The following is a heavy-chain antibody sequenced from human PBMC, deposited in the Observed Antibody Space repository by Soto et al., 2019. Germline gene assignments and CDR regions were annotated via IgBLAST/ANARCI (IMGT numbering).Heavy chain of an antibody. CDR3: ARAISGYVT. J-gene: IGHJ5*02. D-gene: IGHD5-12*01. CDR2: INAGNGNT. CDR1: GITFSTYA. Sequence: QVQLVQSGAEVKKPGASVKVSCKASGITFSTYAIHWVRQAPGQRLEWMGWINAGNGNTRYSQKFQGRVTLTRDTSASTAYMDLSSLRPEDTAIYYCARAISGYVTWGQGTLVTVSS. V-gene: IGHV1-3*01.